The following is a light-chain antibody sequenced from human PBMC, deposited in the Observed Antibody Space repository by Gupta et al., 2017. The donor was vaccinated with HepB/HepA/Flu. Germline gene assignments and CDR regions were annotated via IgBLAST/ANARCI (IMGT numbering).Light chain of an antibody. V-gene: IGLV2-14*03. J-gene: IGLJ3*02. CDR3: SSFTRSTSTLVL. Sequence: QSALTQPASVSGSPGQSITISCTGTSSDVVGYNSVSWYQQYPGKAPKLLIYDVTARPSGISTRFSASKSGNTASLTISGLQTEDEADYFCSSFTRSTSTLVLFGGGTKVTVL. CDR2: DVT. CDR1: SSDVVGYNS.